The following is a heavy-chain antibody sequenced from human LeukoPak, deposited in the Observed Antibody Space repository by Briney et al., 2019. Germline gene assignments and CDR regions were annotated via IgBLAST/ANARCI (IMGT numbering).Heavy chain of an antibody. CDR1: GFTVSSNY. V-gene: IGHV3-53*01. CDR2: FYSGGST. CDR3: ARDRSGSPGMDV. D-gene: IGHD3-22*01. Sequence: GGSLRLSCAASGFTVSSNYISWVRQAPGKGLEWVSVFYSGGSTYYADSVKGRFTISRDNSKNTLYLQMNSLRAEDTAVYYCARDRSGSPGMDVWGQGTTVTVSS. J-gene: IGHJ6*02.